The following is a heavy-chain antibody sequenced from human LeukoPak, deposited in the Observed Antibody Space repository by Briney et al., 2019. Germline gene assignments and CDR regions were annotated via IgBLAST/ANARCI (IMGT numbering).Heavy chain of an antibody. Sequence: TGGSLRLSCAASGFTFSSYDMHWVRQAPGKGLEWVAVMWSDGSNKYHADSVKGRFTISRDNSKNTLYLQMNSLRAEDTAVYYCARNSALDYWGQGTLATVSS. J-gene: IGHJ4*02. CDR1: GFTFSSYD. CDR2: MWSDGSNK. V-gene: IGHV3-33*01. D-gene: IGHD2/OR15-2a*01. CDR3: ARNSALDY.